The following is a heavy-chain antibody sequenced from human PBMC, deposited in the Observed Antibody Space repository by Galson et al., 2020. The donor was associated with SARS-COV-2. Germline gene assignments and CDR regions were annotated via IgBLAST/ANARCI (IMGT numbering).Heavy chain of an antibody. D-gene: IGHD2-15*01. CDR1: GFTFSSYS. Sequence: TGASLRLSCAASGFTFSSYSMNWVRQAPGTGLEWVSSISSSSSYIYYADSVKGRFTISRDNAKNSLYLQMNSLRAEDTAVYYCARDCSGGSCYGYWGQGTLVTVSS. CDR2: ISSSSSYI. CDR3: ARDCSGGSCYGY. J-gene: IGHJ4*02. V-gene: IGHV3-21*01.